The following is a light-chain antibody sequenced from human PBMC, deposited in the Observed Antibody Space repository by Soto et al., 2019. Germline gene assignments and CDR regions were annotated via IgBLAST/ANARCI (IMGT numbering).Light chain of an antibody. V-gene: IGKV1-39*01. Sequence: DIQMTQSRSSLSASVGDRVTITCRASQSISSYLNWYQQKPGKAPKLLIYAASSLQSGVPSRFSGSGSGTDFTLTSSSLQPEDFATYYCQQSDSTSWTFGQGTKVEIK. CDR3: QQSDSTSWT. CDR2: AAS. J-gene: IGKJ1*01. CDR1: QSISSY.